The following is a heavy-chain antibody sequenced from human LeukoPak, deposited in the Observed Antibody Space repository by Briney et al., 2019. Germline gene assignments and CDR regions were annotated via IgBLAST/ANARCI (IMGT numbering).Heavy chain of an antibody. CDR3: ARTASRRYYYYYGMDV. Sequence: SETLSLTCTVSGDSINSLDLWSWVRQPPGKGLEWIGEMYLSGTTHSNPSVKSRVTISIDKSKNQFFLNLSSVTAADTAVYYCARTASRRYYYYYGMDVWGQGTTVTVSS. CDR1: GDSINSLDL. V-gene: IGHV4-4*02. CDR2: MYLSGTT. D-gene: IGHD2-21*02. J-gene: IGHJ6*02.